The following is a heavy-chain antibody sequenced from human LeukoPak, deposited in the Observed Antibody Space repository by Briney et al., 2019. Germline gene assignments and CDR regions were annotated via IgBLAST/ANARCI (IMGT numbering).Heavy chain of an antibody. V-gene: IGHV3-23*01. CDR2: NSASGGNA. D-gene: IGHD3-10*01. CDR3: AKVRGADAFDI. CDR1: GLTFSSHA. Sequence: GGSLRLSCAASGLTFSSHAMSWVRQAPGKGLEWVSTNSASGGNAYYADSVKGRFTVSRDNSKHMVYLQMDSLRAEDTAVYYCAKVRGADAFDIWGQGTTVTVSS. J-gene: IGHJ3*02.